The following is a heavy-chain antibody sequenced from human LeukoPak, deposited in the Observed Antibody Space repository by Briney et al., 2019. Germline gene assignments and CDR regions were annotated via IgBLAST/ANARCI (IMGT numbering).Heavy chain of an antibody. CDR1: GFTFSSYS. J-gene: IGHJ4*02. CDR3: ARDTGYGGNYYFDY. V-gene: IGHV3-21*01. D-gene: IGHD4-23*01. CDR2: ISSSSSYI. Sequence: GGSLRLSCAASGFTFSSYSMNWVRQAPGKGLEWVSSISSSSSYIYYADSVKGRFTISRDNAKNSLYLQMNSLRAEDTAVYYCARDTGYGGNYYFDYWGQGTLVTVSS.